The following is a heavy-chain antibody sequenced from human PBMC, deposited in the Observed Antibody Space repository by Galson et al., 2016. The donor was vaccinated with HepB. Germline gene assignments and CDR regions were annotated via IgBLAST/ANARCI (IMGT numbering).Heavy chain of an antibody. J-gene: IGHJ6*02. CDR3: AKDRDYFRYHHNGMDA. D-gene: IGHD3-10*01. CDR2: ISIFGGET. Sequence: SLRLSCAASGFSVTDYGMNWVRQAPGKGLEWVSGISIFGGETFYADSVKGRFTISRDKNENTVHLQMSSLRAEDTAIYYCAKDRDYFRYHHNGMDAWGQGTAGTVAS. V-gene: IGHV3-23*01. CDR1: GFSVTDYG.